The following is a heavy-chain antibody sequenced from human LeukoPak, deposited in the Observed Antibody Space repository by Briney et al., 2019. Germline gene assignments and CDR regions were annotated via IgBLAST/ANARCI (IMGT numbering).Heavy chain of an antibody. V-gene: IGHV4-39*01. CDR3: ARHGPDCGGDCYSSLDY. D-gene: IGHD2-21*01. Sequence: SETLSLTCTVSGGSISSSSYYWGWIRQPPGKGLEWIGSIYYSGSTYYNPSLKSRVTISVDTSKNQFSLKLSSVTAADTAVYYCARHGPDCGGDCYSSLDYWGQGTLSPSPQ. J-gene: IGHJ4*02. CDR2: IYYSGST. CDR1: GGSISSSSYY.